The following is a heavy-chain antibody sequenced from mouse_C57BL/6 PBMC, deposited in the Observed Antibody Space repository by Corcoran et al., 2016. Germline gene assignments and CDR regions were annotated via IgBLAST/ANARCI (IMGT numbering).Heavy chain of an antibody. CDR3: ARHEGAYYSNYADYFDY. V-gene: IGHV1-62-2*01. D-gene: IGHD2-5*01. J-gene: IGHJ2*01. Sequence: QVQLQQSGAELVKPGASVKLSCKASGYTFTEYTIHWVKQRSGQGLEWIGWFYPGSGSIKYNEKFKDKATLTADKSSSTVYMELSRLTSEDSAVYFCARHEGAYYSNYADYFDYWGQGTTLTVSS. CDR2: FYPGSGSI. CDR1: GYTFTEYT.